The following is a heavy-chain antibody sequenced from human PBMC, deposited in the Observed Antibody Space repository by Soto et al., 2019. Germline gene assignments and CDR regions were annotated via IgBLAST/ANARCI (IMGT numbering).Heavy chain of an antibody. CDR1: GGTFSSYA. CDR3: AIVSSIALRSGRVYYYYYGMDV. CDR2: IIPIFGTA. J-gene: IGHJ6*02. D-gene: IGHD3-10*01. Sequence: GASVKVSCKASGGTFSSYAISWVRQAPGQGLEWMGGIIPIFGTANYAQKFQGRVTITADESTSTAYMELSSLRSEDTAVYYCAIVSSIALRSGRVYYYYYGMDVWGQGTTVTVSS. V-gene: IGHV1-69*13.